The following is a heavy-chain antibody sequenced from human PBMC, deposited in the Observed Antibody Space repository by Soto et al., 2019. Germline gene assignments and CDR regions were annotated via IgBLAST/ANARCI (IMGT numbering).Heavy chain of an antibody. V-gene: IGHV4-30-4*01. D-gene: IGHD2-21*02. CDR3: ASTRRAYCGGDCYSAYFDY. CDR1: GGSISSGDYY. Sequence: QVQLQESGPGLVKPSQTLSLTCTVSGGSISSGDYYWSWIRQPPGKGLEWIGYIYYSGSTYNNPSITRRVTISVDTSKNQFSLKLSAVTAADTAVYYCASTRRAYCGGDCYSAYFDYWCQGTLVTVST. CDR2: IYYSGST. J-gene: IGHJ4*02.